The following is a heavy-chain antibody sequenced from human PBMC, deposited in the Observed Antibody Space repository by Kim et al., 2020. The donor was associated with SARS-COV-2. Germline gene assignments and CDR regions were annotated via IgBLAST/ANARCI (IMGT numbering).Heavy chain of an antibody. D-gene: IGHD3-3*01. CDR3: VKGGGYYFYH. CDR2: ISGSGSTA. J-gene: IGHJ4*02. CDR1: GFIFNSNI. V-gene: IGHV3-23*01. Sequence: GGSLRLSCAASGFIFNSNIINWVRQAPGKGLEWVSLISGSGSTASYAHSVKGRFTIYRDNSKNTLYLQMDSLRAEDTATYFCVKGGGYYFYHWGQGTLV.